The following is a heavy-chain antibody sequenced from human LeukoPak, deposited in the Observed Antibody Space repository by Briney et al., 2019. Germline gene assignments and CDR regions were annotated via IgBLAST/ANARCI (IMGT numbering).Heavy chain of an antibody. J-gene: IGHJ3*02. CDR1: GFTFSTYA. CDR2: ITSSSSSI. Sequence: GGSLRLSCAASGFTFSTYAMDWVRQAPGKGLEWVSYITSSSSSIFYADSVKGRFTMSRDNAKNSLYLQMDSLRAEDTAVYYCARENPDAFDMWGQGTMVTVTA. CDR3: ARENPDAFDM. V-gene: IGHV3-48*04.